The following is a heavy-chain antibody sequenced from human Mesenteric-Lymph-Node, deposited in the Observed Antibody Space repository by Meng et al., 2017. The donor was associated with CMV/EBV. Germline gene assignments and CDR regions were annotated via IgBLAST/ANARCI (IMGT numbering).Heavy chain of an antibody. J-gene: IGHJ4*02. D-gene: IGHD3-10*01. V-gene: IGHV3-66*01. CDR2: IYRGDNT. Sequence: VHLVGAGGGLVHPGGSLRLSCAASGFNVRDKYISWVRQAPGKGLEWVCIIYRGDNTYYIDSVKDRFTVSRDNSKNTMYLQMNSLRVEDTAVYYCTGDSVSNPNLDYWGQGTLVTVSS. CDR1: GFNVRDKY. CDR3: TGDSVSNPNLDY.